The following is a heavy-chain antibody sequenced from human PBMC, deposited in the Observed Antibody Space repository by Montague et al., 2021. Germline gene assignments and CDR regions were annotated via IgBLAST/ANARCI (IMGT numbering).Heavy chain of an antibody. CDR1: GGSISSSSYY. J-gene: IGHJ4*02. Sequence: SETLSLTCTVSGGSISSSSYYWGWIRQPPGKGLEWIGSIYYSGSTYYNPSLKSRVTISVDKSKNQFSLQLTSVTAADTAVYYCATWPAYSTTRYYFDSWGQGTQVIVSS. V-gene: IGHV4-39*07. CDR2: IYYSGST. D-gene: IGHD2/OR15-2a*01. CDR3: ATWPAYSTTRYYFDS.